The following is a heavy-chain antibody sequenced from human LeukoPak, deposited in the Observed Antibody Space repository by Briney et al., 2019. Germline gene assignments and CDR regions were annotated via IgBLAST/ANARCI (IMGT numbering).Heavy chain of an antibody. CDR3: ARGPPNWGFDY. CDR2: MSPNSGNT. CDR1: GYSIAGYY. J-gene: IGHJ4*02. Sequence: ASVKVSCKNPGYSIAGYYIHWVRRTGQGLEWMGWMSPNSGNTGYAQKFQGRVTMTRDTSISTAYMELSSLRSEDTAVYSCARGPPNWGFDYWGQGTLVTVSS. V-gene: IGHV1-8*02. D-gene: IGHD7-27*01.